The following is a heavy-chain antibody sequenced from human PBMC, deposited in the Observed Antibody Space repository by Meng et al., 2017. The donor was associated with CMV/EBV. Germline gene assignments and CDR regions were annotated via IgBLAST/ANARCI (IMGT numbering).Heavy chain of an antibody. CDR3: ARSGDGDSDSSGYRMCWFDP. Sequence: GSYYWSWIRQPPGKGLEWIGYIYSSGSTNYNPSLKSLVTISVDTSKNQFSLKLSSVTAADTAVYYCARSGDGDSDSSGYRMCWFDPWGQGTLVTVSS. D-gene: IGHD3-22*01. CDR2: IYSSGST. J-gene: IGHJ5*02. V-gene: IGHV4-61*01. CDR1: GSYY.